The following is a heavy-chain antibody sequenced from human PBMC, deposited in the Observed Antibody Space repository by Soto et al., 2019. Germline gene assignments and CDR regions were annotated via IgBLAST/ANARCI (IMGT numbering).Heavy chain of an antibody. CDR1: GGTFSSYA. J-gene: IGHJ4*02. D-gene: IGHD4-17*01. Sequence: ASVKVSCKASGGTFSSYAISWVRQAPGQGLEWMGGIIPIFGTANYAQKFQGRVTITADESTSTAYMELSSLRSEDTAVYYCARAVPGDYYFDYWGQGTLVTVSS. CDR2: IIPIFGTA. CDR3: ARAVPGDYYFDY. V-gene: IGHV1-69*13.